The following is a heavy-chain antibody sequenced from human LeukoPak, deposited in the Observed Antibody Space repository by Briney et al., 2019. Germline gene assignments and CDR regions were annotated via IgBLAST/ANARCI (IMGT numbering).Heavy chain of an antibody. CDR1: GFTFSRYS. CDR3: MSYAGRSDDY. CDR2: ISSSSSYR. D-gene: IGHD3-16*01. Sequence: PGGSLRLSCAASGFTFSRYSTNWVRQAPGKGLEWVSSISSSSSYRYYADSVKGRFTISRDNAKNSLHLQMNSLRAEDTAVYYCMSYAGRSDDYWGQGTLVTVSS. V-gene: IGHV3-21*01. J-gene: IGHJ4*02.